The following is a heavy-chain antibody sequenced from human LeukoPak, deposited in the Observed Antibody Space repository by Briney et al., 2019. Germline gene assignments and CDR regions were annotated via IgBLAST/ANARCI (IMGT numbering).Heavy chain of an antibody. J-gene: IGHJ5*02. CDR2: IYTSGST. CDR3: ARDTITMVRGAIIENWFDP. D-gene: IGHD3-10*01. Sequence: DPSETLSLTCTVSGGSISSYYWSWIRQPAGKGLEWIGRIYTSGSTNYNPSLKSRVTMSVDTSKNQFSLKLSSVTAADTAVYYCARDTITMVRGAIIENWFDPWGQGTLVTVSS. CDR1: GGSISSYY. V-gene: IGHV4-4*07.